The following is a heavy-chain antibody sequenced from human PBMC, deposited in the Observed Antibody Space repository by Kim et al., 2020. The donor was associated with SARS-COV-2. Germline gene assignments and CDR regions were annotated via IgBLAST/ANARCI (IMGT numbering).Heavy chain of an antibody. J-gene: IGHJ6*02. D-gene: IGHD1-26*01. V-gene: IGHV3-30*04. CDR2: ISYDGSNK. CDR1: GFTFSSYA. CDR3: ARDPPIGWYYYGMDV. Sequence: GGSLRLSCAASGFTFSSYAMHWVRQAPGKRLEWVAVISYDGSNKYYADSVKGRFTISRDNSKNTLYLQMNSLRAEDTAVYYCARDPPIGWYYYGMDVWGQGTTVTVSS.